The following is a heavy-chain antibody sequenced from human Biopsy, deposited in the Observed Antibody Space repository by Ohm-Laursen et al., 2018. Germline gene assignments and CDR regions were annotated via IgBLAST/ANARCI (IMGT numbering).Heavy chain of an antibody. CDR2: INPSHGST. J-gene: IGHJ3*02. Sequence: ASVKVSCKASGYTFTRYYMHWVRQAPGQGLQWMGLINPSHGSTGSAQKFEGRFAMTRDTSTSTFYMELSSLRSEDTAIYYCARATLDYYDSNGYGADTFDIWGQGTMVTVSS. CDR1: GYTFTRYY. CDR3: ARATLDYYDSNGYGADTFDI. V-gene: IGHV1-46*01. D-gene: IGHD3-22*01.